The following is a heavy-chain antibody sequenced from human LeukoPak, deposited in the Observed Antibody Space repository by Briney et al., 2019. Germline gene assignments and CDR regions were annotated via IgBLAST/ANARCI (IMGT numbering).Heavy chain of an antibody. CDR3: TSDTYYYDSTGLGHWFDP. J-gene: IGHJ5*02. D-gene: IGHD3-22*01. V-gene: IGHV1-2*02. CDR1: GYTFTGYY. Sequence: VASVKVSCKASGYTFTGYYVHWVRQAPGQGLEWMGWINPNSGGTNYAQKFQGRVTMTWDTSISTAYMELSSLRSDDTAVYYCTSDTYYYDSTGLGHWFDPWGQGTLVTVSS. CDR2: INPNSGGT.